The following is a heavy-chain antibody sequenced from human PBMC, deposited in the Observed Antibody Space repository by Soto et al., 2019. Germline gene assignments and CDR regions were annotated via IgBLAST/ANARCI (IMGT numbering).Heavy chain of an antibody. CDR3: ARDRGYCSGGSCVTTRALDSYYYYGMDV. CDR2: ISSSSSYI. J-gene: IGHJ6*02. Sequence: GGSLRLSCAASGFTFSSYSMNWVRQAPGKGLEWVSSISSSSSYIYYADSVKGRFTISRDNAKNSLYLQMNSLRAEDTAVYYCARDRGYCSGGSCVTTRALDSYYYYGMDVWGQGTTVTVSS. V-gene: IGHV3-21*01. CDR1: GFTFSSYS. D-gene: IGHD2-15*01.